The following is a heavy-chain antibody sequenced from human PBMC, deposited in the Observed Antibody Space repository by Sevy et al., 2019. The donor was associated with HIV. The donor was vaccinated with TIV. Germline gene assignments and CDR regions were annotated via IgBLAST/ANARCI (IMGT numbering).Heavy chain of an antibody. CDR3: AKTVAYGTTWFGKVED. CDR2: IKVGGDI. CDR1: GFNFRNSV. V-gene: IGHV3-23*01. D-gene: IGHD3-10*01. Sequence: GGSLRLSCAASGFNFRNSVMSWIRQAPGEGLEWVSTIKVGGDIHYTDSMKGRFTIYRDNSKNTLSLQMNSLTAEDTAAYYCAKTVAYGTTWFGKVEDWGQGALVTVSS. J-gene: IGHJ4*02.